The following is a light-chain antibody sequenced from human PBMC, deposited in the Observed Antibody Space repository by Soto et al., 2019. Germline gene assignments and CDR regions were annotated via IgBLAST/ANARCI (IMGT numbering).Light chain of an antibody. CDR2: AAF. CDR3: QQAYTFPFS. CDR1: RVISNS. V-gene: IGKV1-12*02. Sequence: DVQMTQSPSSVSASVGDRVTLTCRASRVISNSLAWYQQKPGKAPRLLIYAAFNLQGGVPSRFSGSGSGTHFFLTISSLQPDDFETYYCQQAYTFPFSFGGGTKVDIK. J-gene: IGKJ4*01.